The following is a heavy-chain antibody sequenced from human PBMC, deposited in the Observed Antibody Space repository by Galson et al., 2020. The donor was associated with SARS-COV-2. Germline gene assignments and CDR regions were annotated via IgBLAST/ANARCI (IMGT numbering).Heavy chain of an antibody. Sequence: SQTLSLTCTVSGDSIYSVIYYWSWVRQLPERGLEWIGYISYTGSTYNSPSLKGRVSMSVDTSKNQFSLNLSSLTAAYTAVYYCVRVSRSYYDDNIDVWGKGTTVTVS. J-gene: IGHJ6*03. CDR3: VRVSRSYYDDNIDV. CDR2: ISYTGST. CDR1: GDSIYSVIYY. V-gene: IGHV4-31*03.